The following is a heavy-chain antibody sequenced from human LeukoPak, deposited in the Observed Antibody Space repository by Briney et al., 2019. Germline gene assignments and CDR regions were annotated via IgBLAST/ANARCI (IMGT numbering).Heavy chain of an antibody. D-gene: IGHD5-18*01. Sequence: RSMRLSCAAAGFTFSSYAMHWVRQAPGKGLEWVAVISYDGSNKYYADSVKGRFTISRDNSKNTLYLQMNSLRAGDTAVYYCARSDTAMTFDYWGQGTQVTVSS. CDR2: ISYDGSNK. CDR3: ARSDTAMTFDY. V-gene: IGHV3-30-3*01. CDR1: GFTFSSYA. J-gene: IGHJ4*02.